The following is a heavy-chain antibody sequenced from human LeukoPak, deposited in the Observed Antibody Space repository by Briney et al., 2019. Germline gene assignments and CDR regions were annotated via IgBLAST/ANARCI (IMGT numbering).Heavy chain of an antibody. CDR3: ARSYYDFWSGYSNWFDP. CDR2: IYTSGST. Sequence: PSETLSLTCTVSGGSISSYYWSRIRQPAGEGLEWIGRIYTSGSTNYNPSLKSRVTISVDKSKNQFSLKLSSVTAADTAVYYCARSYYDFWSGYSNWFDPWGQGTLVTVSS. J-gene: IGHJ5*02. CDR1: GGSISSYY. V-gene: IGHV4-4*07. D-gene: IGHD3-3*01.